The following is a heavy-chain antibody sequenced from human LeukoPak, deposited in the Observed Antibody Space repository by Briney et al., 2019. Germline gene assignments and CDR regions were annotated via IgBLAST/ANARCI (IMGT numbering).Heavy chain of an antibody. J-gene: IGHJ4*02. V-gene: IGHV3-21*01. Sequence: PGGSLRLSCAASGFTFSSYSMNWVRQAPGKGLEWVSSISSSSSYIYYADSVKGRFTISRDNAKNSLYLQMNSLRAEDTAVYYCAREKRITMIVVVIRPSNYFDYWGQGTLVTVSS. CDR2: ISSSSSYI. D-gene: IGHD3-22*01. CDR3: AREKRITMIVVVIRPSNYFDY. CDR1: GFTFSSYS.